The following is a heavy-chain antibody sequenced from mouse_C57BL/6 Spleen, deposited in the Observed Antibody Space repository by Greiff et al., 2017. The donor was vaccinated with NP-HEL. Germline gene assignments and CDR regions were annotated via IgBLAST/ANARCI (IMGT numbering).Heavy chain of an antibody. J-gene: IGHJ2*01. V-gene: IGHV1-15*01. CDR3: SGPLYFDY. D-gene: IGHD1-1*02. CDR1: GYTFTDYE. Sequence: VKLQESGAELVRPGASVTLSCKASGYTFTDYEMHWVKQTPVHGLEWIGAIDPETGGTAYNQKFKGKAILTADKSSSTAYMELRSLTSEDSAVYYCSGPLYFDYWGQGTTLTVSS. CDR2: IDPETGGT.